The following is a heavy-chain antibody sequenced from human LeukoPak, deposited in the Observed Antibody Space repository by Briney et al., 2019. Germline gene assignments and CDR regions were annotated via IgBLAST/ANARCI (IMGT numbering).Heavy chain of an antibody. J-gene: IGHJ3*02. D-gene: IGHD3-22*01. CDR1: GYTFTGYY. V-gene: IGHV1-2*02. Sequence: ASVKVSCKASGYTFTGYYMHWVRQAPGQGLEWMGWINPNSGGTNYAQKFQGRVTMTRDTSISTAYMELSRLRSDDTAVYYCARVGYYDSSGYTVFDIWGQGTMVTVSS. CDR2: INPNSGGT. CDR3: ARVGYYDSSGYTVFDI.